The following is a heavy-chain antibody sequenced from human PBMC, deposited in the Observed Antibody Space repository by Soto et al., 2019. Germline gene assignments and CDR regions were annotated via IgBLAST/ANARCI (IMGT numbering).Heavy chain of an antibody. D-gene: IGHD5-12*01. CDR2: IYPGDSDT. J-gene: IGHJ4*02. Sequence: PGESLKISCKGSGYSFTNYCIGWVRQIPGKGLEWMGIIYPGDSDTRYSPSFQGQVTISADKSISTAYLQWNSLKASDTAMYYCARRSASYEYFKKWGQEALLTVFS. CDR3: ARRSASYEYFKK. CDR1: GYSFTNYC. V-gene: IGHV5-51*01.